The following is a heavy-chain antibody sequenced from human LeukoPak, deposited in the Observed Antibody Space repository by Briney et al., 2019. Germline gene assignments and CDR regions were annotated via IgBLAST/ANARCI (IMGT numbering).Heavy chain of an antibody. CDR2: IYYSGST. Sequence: QASETLSLTCTVSCGSSSSYYWSWIRQPPGKGLEWIGYIYYSGSTNYNPSLKSRVTILADTSKNQFSLRLSSVTPADTPVYYCARSGGDRVEMPTIIAYWGQGTLVTVPS. J-gene: IGHJ4*02. V-gene: IGHV4-59*01. D-gene: IGHD3-10*01. CDR3: ARSGGDRVEMPTIIAY. CDR1: CGSSSSYY.